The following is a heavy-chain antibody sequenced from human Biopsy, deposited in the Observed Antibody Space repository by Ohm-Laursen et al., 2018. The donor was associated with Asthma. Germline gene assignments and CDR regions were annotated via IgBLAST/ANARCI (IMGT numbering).Heavy chain of an antibody. CDR3: AKARCYNYYCDMEV. CDR2: ISPIFGAI. D-gene: IGHD3-16*02. V-gene: IGHV1-69*13. Sequence: GASVKVSCKSSGGTLNNYAINWVRQAPGQGLEWMGGISPIFGAIRYAQNFQGRVTITADVFTNTVHMELSSLRSEDTAVLYCAKARCYNYYCDMEVWGQGTTVTVSS. CDR1: GGTLNNYA. J-gene: IGHJ6*02.